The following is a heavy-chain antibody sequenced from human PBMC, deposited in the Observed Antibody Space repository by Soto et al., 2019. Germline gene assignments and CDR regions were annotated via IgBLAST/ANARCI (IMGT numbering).Heavy chain of an antibody. CDR1: GFTLTSYA. J-gene: IGHJ6*02. V-gene: IGHV3-23*01. CDR2: IVASGGRP. CDR3: KKHWGGPPYYYGMDV. D-gene: IGHD7-27*01. Sequence: GGSLRLSCAASGFTLTSYAMSWVRQAPGKGLEWVASIVASGGRPYYADSVKGRFTISRDVPKQTLFLQLNSLRADDTAVYYCKKHWGGPPYYYGMDVWGQGTTVTVYS.